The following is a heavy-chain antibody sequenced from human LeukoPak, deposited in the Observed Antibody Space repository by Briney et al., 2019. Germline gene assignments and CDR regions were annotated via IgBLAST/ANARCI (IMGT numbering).Heavy chain of an antibody. D-gene: IGHD1-26*01. CDR2: IKQAGSEK. CDR1: GFTFSGYW. V-gene: IGHV3-7*01. J-gene: IGHJ6*02. CDR3: ARTATSKRSDGYYYGMDV. Sequence: GSLRLSCAASGFTFSGYWMNWVRQAPGKGLEWVANIKQAGSEKNYVDSVKGRFTISRDNAENSLYLQMDSLRAEDTAVYYCARTATSKRSDGYYYGMDVWGQGTTVTVSS.